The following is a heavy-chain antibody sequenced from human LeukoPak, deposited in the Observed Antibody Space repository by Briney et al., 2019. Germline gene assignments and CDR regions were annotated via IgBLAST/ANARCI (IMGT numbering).Heavy chain of an antibody. CDR3: AKDLGRGYSGYDSYY. V-gene: IGHV3-23*01. J-gene: IGHJ4*02. Sequence: PGGSLRLSCAASGFTFSNYAMSWVRQAPGKGLEWVSAISGSGGSTNYADSVKGRFTVSRDNSKNTLYLQMNSLRAEDTAVYYCAKDLGRGYSGYDSYYWGQGTLVTVSS. CDR2: ISGSGGST. CDR1: GFTFSNYA. D-gene: IGHD5-12*01.